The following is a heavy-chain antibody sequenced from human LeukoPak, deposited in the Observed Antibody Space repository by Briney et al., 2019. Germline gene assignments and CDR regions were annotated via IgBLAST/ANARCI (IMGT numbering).Heavy chain of an antibody. J-gene: IGHJ4*02. CDR3: ATVLSHTWGSYRNLPFDY. V-gene: IGHV1-24*01. Sequence: ASVKVSCRVSGYTLTELSMHWVRQAPGKGLEWMGGFDPEDGETIYAQKFQGRVTMTGDTSTDTAYMELSSLRSEDTAVYYCATVLSHTWGSYRNLPFDYWGQGTLVTVSS. CDR1: GYTLTELS. D-gene: IGHD1-26*01. CDR2: FDPEDGET.